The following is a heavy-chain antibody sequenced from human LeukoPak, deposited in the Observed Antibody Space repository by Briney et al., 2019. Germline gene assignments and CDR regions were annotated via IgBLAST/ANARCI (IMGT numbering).Heavy chain of an antibody. Sequence: PGGSLRLSCAASGFTFSSYAMSWVRQAPGKGLEWVSVIYSGGSTYYADSVKGRFTISRDNSKNTLYLQMNSLRAGDTAVYYCARTSDYWGQGTLVTVSS. V-gene: IGHV3-53*01. CDR2: IYSGGST. J-gene: IGHJ4*02. CDR3: ARTSDY. CDR1: GFTFSSYA.